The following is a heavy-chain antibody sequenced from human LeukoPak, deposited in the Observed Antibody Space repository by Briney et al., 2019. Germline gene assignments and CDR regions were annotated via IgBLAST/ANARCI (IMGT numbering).Heavy chain of an antibody. D-gene: IGHD6-19*01. J-gene: IGHJ4*02. Sequence: PGGSLRLSCAASGFSFSNYGMHWVRQAPGKGLEWVAIIWHDGSNKYYADSVKGRFTISRDNSKNTLYLQMNSLRAEDTAVYFCAKDWGVTVAGTFDYWGQGTLVTVSS. CDR2: IWHDGSNK. CDR1: GFSFSNYG. V-gene: IGHV3-33*06. CDR3: AKDWGVTVAGTFDY.